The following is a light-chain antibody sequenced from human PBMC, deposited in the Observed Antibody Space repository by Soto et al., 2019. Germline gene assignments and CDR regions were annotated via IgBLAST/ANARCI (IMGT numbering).Light chain of an antibody. CDR1: QSIRFY. J-gene: IGKJ2*01. V-gene: IGKV1-39*01. CDR3: QQSYGSPYT. Sequence: DIQMTQSPSSLSASVGDRVTITCRASQSIRFYLNWYQQEPGKAPKVLIYAASSLQSGFPSRFSGSGSGTDFSLTISSLQPDDFAPYFCQQSYGSPYTFGQGTKLEIK. CDR2: AAS.